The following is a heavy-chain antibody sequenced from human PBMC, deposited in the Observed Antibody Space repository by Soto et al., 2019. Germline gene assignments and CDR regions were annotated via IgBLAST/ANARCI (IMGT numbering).Heavy chain of an antibody. D-gene: IGHD6-19*01. V-gene: IGHV1-69*12. J-gene: IGHJ5*02. CDR2: IIPIFGTA. CDR1: GGTFSSYA. CDR3: ARLSYSSGRRPPNP. Sequence: QVQLVQSGAEVKKPGSSVKVSCKASGGTFSSYAISWVRQAPGQGLEWMGGIIPIFGTANYAQKFQGRVTITADESTSTAYMELSSLRTEDTAVYYCARLSYSSGRRPPNPWGQGTLVTVPS.